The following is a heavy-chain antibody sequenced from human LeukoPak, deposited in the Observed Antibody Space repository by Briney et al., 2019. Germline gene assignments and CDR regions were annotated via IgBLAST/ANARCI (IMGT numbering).Heavy chain of an antibody. CDR3: AREGGRFLEWLLYDY. J-gene: IGHJ4*02. CDR1: GGSISGSY. CDR2: FYTSGST. V-gene: IGHV4-4*07. Sequence: SETLSLTCTVSGGSISGSYWSWIRQPAGKGLEWIGRFYTSGSTNYNPSLKSRVTMSVDTSKNQFSLKLSSVTAADTAVYYCAREGGRFLEWLLYDYWGQGTLVTVSS. D-gene: IGHD3-3*01.